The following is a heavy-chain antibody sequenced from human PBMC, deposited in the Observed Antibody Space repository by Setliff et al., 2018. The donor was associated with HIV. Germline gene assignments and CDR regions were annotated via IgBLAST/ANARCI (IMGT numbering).Heavy chain of an antibody. CDR1: GGSISSYY. CDR3: ARSWYQLLLGAFDI. CDR2: IYTSGST. J-gene: IGHJ3*02. Sequence: PSETLSLTCTVSGGSISSYYRSWIRQPPGKGLEWIGYIYTSGSTNYNPPLKSRVTISVDTSKNQFSLKLSSVTAADTAVYYCARSWYQLLLGAFDIWGQGTMVTV. D-gene: IGHD2-2*01. V-gene: IGHV4-4*08.